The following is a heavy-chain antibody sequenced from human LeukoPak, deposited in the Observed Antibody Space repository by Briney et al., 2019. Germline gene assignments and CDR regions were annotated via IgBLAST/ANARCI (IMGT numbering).Heavy chain of an antibody. V-gene: IGHV4-39*01. CDR1: GGSISSSSYY. CDR3: ARPSYYDFWSGYYPCAFDI. D-gene: IGHD3-3*01. Sequence: SETLSLTCTVSGGSISSSSYYWGWIRQPPGKGLEWIGSIYYSGSTYYNPSLKSRVTISVDTSKNQFSLKLSSVTAADTAVYYCARPSYYDFWSGYYPCAFDIWGQGTMVTVSS. CDR2: IYYSGST. J-gene: IGHJ3*02.